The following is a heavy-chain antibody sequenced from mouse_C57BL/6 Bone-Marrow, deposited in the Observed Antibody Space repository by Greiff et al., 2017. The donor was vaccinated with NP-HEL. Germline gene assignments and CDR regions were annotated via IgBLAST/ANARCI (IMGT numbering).Heavy chain of an antibody. CDR2: IHPNSGST. CDR1: GYTFTSYW. V-gene: IGHV1-64*01. J-gene: IGHJ2*01. Sequence: VQLQQPGAELVKPGASVKLSCKASGYTFTSYWMHWVKQRPGQGLEWIGMIHPNSGSTNYNEKFKSKATLTVDKSSSTAYMQLSSLTSEDSAVYYCARSIYYGSSYPDYWGQGTTLTVSS. CDR3: ARSIYYGSSYPDY. D-gene: IGHD1-1*01.